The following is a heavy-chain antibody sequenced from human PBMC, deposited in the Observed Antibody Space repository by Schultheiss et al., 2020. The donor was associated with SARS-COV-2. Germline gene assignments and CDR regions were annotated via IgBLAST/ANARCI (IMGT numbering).Heavy chain of an antibody. J-gene: IGHJ4*02. CDR2: ISGSGGGT. CDR1: GFTVSSNY. CDR3: AGQTWQFDY. Sequence: GESLKISCAASGFTVSSNYMSWVRQAPGKGLEWVSSISGSGGGTYYADSLKGRFTISRDNSKNTLYLQMNSLRAEDTAVYYCAGQTWQFDYWGQGTLVTVSS. D-gene: IGHD5-12*01. V-gene: IGHV3-23*01.